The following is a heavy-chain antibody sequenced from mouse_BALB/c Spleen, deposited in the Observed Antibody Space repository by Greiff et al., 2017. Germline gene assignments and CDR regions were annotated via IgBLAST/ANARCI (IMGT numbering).Heavy chain of an antibody. J-gene: IGHJ2*01. V-gene: IGHV5-17*02. D-gene: IGHD4-1*01. Sequence: EVKLVESGGGLVQPGGSRKLSCAASGFTFSSFGMHWVRQAPEKGLEWVAYISSGSSTIYYADTVKGRFTISRDNPKNTLFLQMTSLRSEDTAMYYCARGGTGTYFDYWGQGTTLTVSS. CDR2: ISSGSSTI. CDR3: ARGGTGTYFDY. CDR1: GFTFSSFG.